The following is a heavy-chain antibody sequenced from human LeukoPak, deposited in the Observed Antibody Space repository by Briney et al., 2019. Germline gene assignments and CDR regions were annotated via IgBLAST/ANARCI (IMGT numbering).Heavy chain of an antibody. V-gene: IGHV3-30*02. D-gene: IGHD6-13*01. CDR2: IRYDGSNK. Sequence: GGSLRLSCAASGFTFSSYAMHWVRQAPGKGLEWVAFIRYDGSNKYYADSVKGRFTISRDNSKNTLYLQMNSLRAEDTAVYYCAKDKAAAIDYWGQGTLVTVSS. J-gene: IGHJ4*02. CDR1: GFTFSSYA. CDR3: AKDKAAAIDY.